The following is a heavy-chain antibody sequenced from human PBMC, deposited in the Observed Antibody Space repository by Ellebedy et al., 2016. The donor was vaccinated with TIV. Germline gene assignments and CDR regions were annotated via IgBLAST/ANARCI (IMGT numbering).Heavy chain of an antibody. CDR2: ISGGGSST. CDR3: VKDISGLGYGMDV. D-gene: IGHD1-26*01. V-gene: IGHV3-23*01. J-gene: IGHJ6*02. Sequence: GESLKISCEASGFRFNTYAMNWVRQAPGKGLEWVSGISGGGSSTYIADPVKGRFTTSRVNSKNTLFLQMNSLRAEDTAVYYCVKDISGLGYGMDVWGQGTTVTVSS. CDR1: GFRFNTYA.